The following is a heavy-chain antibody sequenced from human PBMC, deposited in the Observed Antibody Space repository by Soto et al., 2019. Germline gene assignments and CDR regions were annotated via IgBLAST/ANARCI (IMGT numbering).Heavy chain of an antibody. CDR2: IKQDGSEK. D-gene: IGHD2-2*01. CDR1: GFTFSSYW. Sequence: GGSLRLSFAASGFTFSSYWMSWVRQAPGKGLEWAANIKQDGSEKYYVDSVKGRFTISRDNAKNSLYLQMNSLRAEDTAVYYCARFSSTSCYLCYYYYGMDVWGQGTTVTVSS. V-gene: IGHV3-7*03. CDR3: ARFSSTSCYLCYYYYGMDV. J-gene: IGHJ6*02.